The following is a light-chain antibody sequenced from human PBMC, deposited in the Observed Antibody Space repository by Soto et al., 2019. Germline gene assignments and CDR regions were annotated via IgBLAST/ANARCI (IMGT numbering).Light chain of an antibody. CDR2: DAS. Sequence: EIVLTQSPGTLSLSPGERATLSCRASQSFSSYLAWYQQKPGQAPRLLIYDASKRATGIPARFSGRGSGTDFTLTISRLEPEDFPVYYCQQRSNWPPVITFGQGTRLQI. CDR1: QSFSSY. CDR3: QQRSNWPPVIT. J-gene: IGKJ5*01. V-gene: IGKV3-11*01.